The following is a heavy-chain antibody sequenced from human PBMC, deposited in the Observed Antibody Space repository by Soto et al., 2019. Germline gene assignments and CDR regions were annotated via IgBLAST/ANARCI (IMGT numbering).Heavy chain of an antibody. Sequence: GGSLTLSCAASGFTFSNDARSWGRQAPGKGLEWVSAIGGSGVWTYYADAVKGRFTISRDNSKNTLSLQMNSLRAEDTAVYYCAPPGTTVTKAYYYGMDGWGQRTTVTFSS. CDR2: IGGSGVWT. CDR3: APPGTTVTKAYYYGMDG. CDR1: GFTFSNDA. D-gene: IGHD4-17*01. J-gene: IGHJ6*02. V-gene: IGHV3-23*01.